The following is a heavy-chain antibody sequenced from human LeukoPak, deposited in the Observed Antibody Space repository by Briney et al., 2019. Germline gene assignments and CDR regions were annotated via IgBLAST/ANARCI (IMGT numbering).Heavy chain of an antibody. CDR1: GYSSTSYW. J-gene: IGHJ4*02. V-gene: IGHV5-51*01. CDR2: IYPGDSDT. CDR3: ARYVAVAGIPFDY. Sequence: GESLKISCKGSGYSSTSYWIGWVRQMPGKGLEWMGIIYPGDSDTRYSPSFQGQVTISADKSISTAYLQWSSLKASDTAMYYCARYVAVAGIPFDYWGQGTLVTVSS. D-gene: IGHD6-19*01.